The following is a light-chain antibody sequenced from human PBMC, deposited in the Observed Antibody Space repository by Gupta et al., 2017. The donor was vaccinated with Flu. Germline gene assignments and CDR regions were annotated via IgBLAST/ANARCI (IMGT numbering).Light chain of an antibody. CDR2: KAS. V-gene: IGKV1-5*03. Sequence: DLQMTQSPSTLSASVGDRVTITCRASQSISSWLAWYQQKPGKAPKLLSYKASSLESGVPSRFSGSGSGTEFPLTISSLQPDEFATYYCQQYNSYARTFGQGTKVEIK. CDR1: QSISSW. CDR3: QQYNSYART. J-gene: IGKJ1*01.